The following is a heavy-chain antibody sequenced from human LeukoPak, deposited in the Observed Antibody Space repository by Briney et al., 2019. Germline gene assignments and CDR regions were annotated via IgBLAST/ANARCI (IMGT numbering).Heavy chain of an antibody. CDR3: ASMLWLYYYGRGGAFDI. V-gene: IGHV3-74*01. CDR1: GFNFSTYW. Sequence: GGSLRLSCAASGFNFSTYWMHWVRQAPGKGLVWVSRINSDGSRISYPDSVKGRFTISRDNAKNTLFLKMNSLRAEDTAVYYCASMLWLYYYGRGGAFDIWGQGTMVTVSS. J-gene: IGHJ3*02. D-gene: IGHD3-10*02. CDR2: INSDGSRI.